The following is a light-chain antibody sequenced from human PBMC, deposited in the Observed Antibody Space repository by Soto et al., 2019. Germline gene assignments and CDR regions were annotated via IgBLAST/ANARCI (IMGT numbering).Light chain of an antibody. CDR2: SHN. CDR1: SSNIGSNT. V-gene: IGLV1-44*01. CDR3: AAWDDSLNGYVV. J-gene: IGLJ2*01. Sequence: QSVLTQPPSASGTPGQRVTISCSGSSSNIGSNTVNWYKQLPGTAPKLLIYSHNQRPSGVPDRFSGSKSGTSASLAISGLQSEDEADYYCAAWDDSLNGYVVFGGGTKLTVL.